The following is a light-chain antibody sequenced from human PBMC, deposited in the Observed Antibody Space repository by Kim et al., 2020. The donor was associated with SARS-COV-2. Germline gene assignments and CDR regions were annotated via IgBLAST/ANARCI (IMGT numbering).Light chain of an antibody. CDR1: SSDVSGYNY. V-gene: IGLV2-14*03. J-gene: IGLJ3*02. CDR3: SSFTSAYTRV. CDR2: DVT. Sequence: QSALTQPASVSGSPGQSITISCTGTSSDVSGYNYVSWYQQHPGRAPKLMIYDVTERPSGVSSRFSGSKSGNTASLTISGLQAEDEADYYCSSFTSAYTRVFGGGTQLTVL.